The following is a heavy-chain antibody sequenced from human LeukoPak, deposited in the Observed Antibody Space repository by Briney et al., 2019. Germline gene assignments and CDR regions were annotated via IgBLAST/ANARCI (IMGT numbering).Heavy chain of an antibody. J-gene: IGHJ4*02. CDR3: ARGGPVYYDSSLDY. D-gene: IGHD3-22*01. V-gene: IGHV4-39*07. Sequence: SETLSLTCTVSGGSISSGGYYWSWIRQPPGKGLEWIGEINHSGSTNYNPSLKSRVTISVDTSKNQFSLKLSSVTAADTAVYYCARGGPVYYDSSLDYWGQGTLVTVSS. CDR1: GGSISSGGYY. CDR2: INHSGST.